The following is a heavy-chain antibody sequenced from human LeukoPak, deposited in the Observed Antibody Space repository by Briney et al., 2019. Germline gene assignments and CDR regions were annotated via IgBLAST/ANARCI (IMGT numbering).Heavy chain of an antibody. D-gene: IGHD6-13*01. CDR2: ISGDSATP. J-gene: IGHJ4*02. CDR3: AKVGSSTWYMYYFDY. Sequence: GGSLRLSCAASGFAFNIYAMTWVRQAPGKGLEWVSTISGDSATPYFADSVKGRFAISRDNSKNTLYLQMNSLRVEDTAVYYCAKVGSSTWYMYYFDYWGQGALVTVSS. V-gene: IGHV3-23*01. CDR1: GFAFNIYA.